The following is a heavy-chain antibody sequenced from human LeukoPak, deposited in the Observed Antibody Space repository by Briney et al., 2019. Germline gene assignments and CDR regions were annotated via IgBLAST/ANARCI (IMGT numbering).Heavy chain of an antibody. D-gene: IGHD2-15*01. Sequence: KPSETLSLTCTVSGGSVSSGSYYWSWIRQPPGKGLEWIGYIYYSGSTYYDPSLKSRVTISVDTSKNQFSLKLSSVTAADTAVYYCARDNLGGGYPYYFDYWGQGTLVTVSS. CDR3: ARDNLGGGYPYYFDY. V-gene: IGHV4-61*01. CDR2: IYYSGST. CDR1: GGSVSSGSYY. J-gene: IGHJ4*02.